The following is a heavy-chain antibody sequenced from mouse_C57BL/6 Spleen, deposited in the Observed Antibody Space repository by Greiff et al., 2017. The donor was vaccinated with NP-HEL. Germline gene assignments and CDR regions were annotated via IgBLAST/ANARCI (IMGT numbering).Heavy chain of an antibody. CDR3: ASYDYDGGDYYAMDY. J-gene: IGHJ4*01. Sequence: EVQLQQSGPGLVKPSQSLSLTCSVTGYSITSGYYWNWIRQFPGNKLEWMGYISSDGSNNYNPSLKNRLSITRDTSKNQFFLKLNSVTTEDTATYYCASYDYDGGDYYAMDYWGQGTSVTVSS. V-gene: IGHV3-6*01. D-gene: IGHD2-4*01. CDR1: GYSITSGYY. CDR2: ISSDGSN.